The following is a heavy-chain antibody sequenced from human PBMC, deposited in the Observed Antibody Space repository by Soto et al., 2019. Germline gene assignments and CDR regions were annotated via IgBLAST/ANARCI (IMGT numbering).Heavy chain of an antibody. CDR1: GGSFSGYY. V-gene: IGHV4-34*01. D-gene: IGHD3-10*01. Sequence: SETLSLTCAVYGGSFSGYYWSWIRQPPGKGLEWIGEINHSGSTNYNPSLKSRVTISVDTSKNQFSLKLSSVTAEDTAVYYCARDSGYGSGASVSHYLDYWGHGTLVTVSS. CDR2: INHSGST. J-gene: IGHJ4*01. CDR3: ARDSGYGSGASVSHYLDY.